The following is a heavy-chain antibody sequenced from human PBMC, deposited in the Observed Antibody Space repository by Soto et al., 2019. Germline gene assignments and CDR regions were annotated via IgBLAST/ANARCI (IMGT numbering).Heavy chain of an antibody. CDR3: AKALGLAPSSWFDP. D-gene: IGHD6-19*01. J-gene: IGHJ5*02. V-gene: IGHV3-30*18. CDR1: GFTFSSYG. CDR2: ISYDGSNK. Sequence: QVQLVESGGGVVQPGRSLRLSCAASGFTFSSYGMHWVRQAPGKGLEWVAVISYDGSNKYYADSVKGRFTISRDNSKNTLYLQMNSLRAEDTAVYYCAKALGLAPSSWFDPWDQGTLVTVSS.